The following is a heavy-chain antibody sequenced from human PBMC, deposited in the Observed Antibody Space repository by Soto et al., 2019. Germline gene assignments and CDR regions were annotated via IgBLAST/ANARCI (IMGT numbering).Heavy chain of an antibody. Sequence: PGGSLRLSCATSGFTFSSYAMSWARQAPGKGLEWVSSINTDGSTYYTDSVKGRFIISRDNSRNTLYLQMNNLRAEDTAIYYCAKNYYFDSWGQGTLVTVSS. CDR3: AKNYYFDS. J-gene: IGHJ4*02. CDR1: GFTFSSYA. V-gene: IGHV3-23*01. CDR2: INTDGST.